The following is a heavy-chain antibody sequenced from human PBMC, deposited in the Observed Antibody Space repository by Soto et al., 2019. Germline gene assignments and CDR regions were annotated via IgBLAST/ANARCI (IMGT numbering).Heavy chain of an antibody. D-gene: IGHD3-10*01. V-gene: IGHV4-31*03. CDR3: ARVAMVRGVISGFDP. Sequence: QVQLQESGPGLVKPSQTLSLTCTVSGGSISSGGYYWSWIRQHPGKGLEWIGYIYYSGSTYYNPSLKSRVTISVSTSKTQFSLQLSSVTAADTAVYYCARVAMVRGVISGFDPWGQGTLVTVSS. J-gene: IGHJ5*02. CDR1: GGSISSGGYY. CDR2: IYYSGST.